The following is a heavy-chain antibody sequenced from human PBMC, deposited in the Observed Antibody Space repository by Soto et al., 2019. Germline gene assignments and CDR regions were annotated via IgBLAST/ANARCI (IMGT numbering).Heavy chain of an antibody. Sequence: KPSETLSLTCTVSGGSISSSSYYWGWIRQPPGKGLEWIGSIYYSGSTYYNPSLKSRVTISVDTSKNQFSLKLSSVTAADTAVYYCARVRYQLLPPWFDPWGQGTLVTVSS. J-gene: IGHJ5*02. CDR3: ARVRYQLLPPWFDP. V-gene: IGHV4-39*01. CDR1: GGSISSSSYY. CDR2: IYYSGST. D-gene: IGHD2-2*01.